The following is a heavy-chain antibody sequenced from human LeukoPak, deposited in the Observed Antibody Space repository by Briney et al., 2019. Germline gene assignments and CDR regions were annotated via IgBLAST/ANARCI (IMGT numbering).Heavy chain of an antibody. J-gene: IGHJ4*02. CDR3: MTDRGGYGGY. V-gene: IGHV3-15*01. D-gene: IGHD4-23*01. Sequence: GGSLRLSCAASGFTFRNAWLGWVRQAPGKGLEWVGRIKRKTEGGTTDYAAPVKDRFTISRDDSKNTLYLQVNSLKIEDTAVYYCMTDRGGYGGYWGQGTLVTVS. CDR2: IKRKTEGGTT. CDR1: GFTFRNAW.